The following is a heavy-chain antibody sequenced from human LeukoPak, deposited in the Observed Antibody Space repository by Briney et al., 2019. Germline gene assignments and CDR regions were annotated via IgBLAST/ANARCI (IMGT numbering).Heavy chain of an antibody. CDR2: ISWNSGSI. J-gene: IGHJ4*02. CDR3: AKASGSYPWYYFDY. CDR1: GFTFDDYA. D-gene: IGHD1-26*01. V-gene: IGHV3-9*03. Sequence: PGRSLRLSCAASGFTFDDYAMHWVRQAPGKGLEWVSGISWNSGSIGYADSVKGRFTISRDNAKNSLYLQMNSLRAEDMALYYCAKASGSYPWYYFDYWGQGTLVTVSS.